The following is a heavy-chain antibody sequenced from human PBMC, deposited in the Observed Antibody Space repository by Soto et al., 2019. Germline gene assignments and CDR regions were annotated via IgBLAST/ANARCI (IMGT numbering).Heavy chain of an antibody. V-gene: IGHV4-31*03. D-gene: IGHD6-13*01. Sequence: QVQLQESGPGLVKPSQTLSLTCTVSGASMNSGAYYWSWVRQPPGKGLEWIGYIYHNGRTYNNTALMSRVTMSLETSKNQFSLKLNSVSAADTAVYYCARVSATGTRWFDPWGQGTLVTVSS. CDR1: GASMNSGAYY. J-gene: IGHJ5*02. CDR3: ARVSATGTRWFDP. CDR2: IYHNGRT.